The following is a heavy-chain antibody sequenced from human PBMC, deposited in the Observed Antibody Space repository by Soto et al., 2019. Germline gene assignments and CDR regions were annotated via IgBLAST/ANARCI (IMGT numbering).Heavy chain of an antibody. D-gene: IGHD5-12*01. CDR3: ARWGYLVATIRGRYFDY. Sequence: QVQLVQSGAEVKKPGASVKVSCKASGYTFTGYYMHWVRQAPGQGLEWMGWINPNSGGTNYAQKFQGRVTMTRDTSISTAYMELSRLRSDDTAVYYCARWGYLVATIRGRYFDYWGQGTLVTVSS. J-gene: IGHJ4*02. V-gene: IGHV1-2*02. CDR1: GYTFTGYY. CDR2: INPNSGGT.